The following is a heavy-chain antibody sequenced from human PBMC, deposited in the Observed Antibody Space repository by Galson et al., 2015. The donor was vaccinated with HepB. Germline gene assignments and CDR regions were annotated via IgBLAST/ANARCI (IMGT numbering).Heavy chain of an antibody. Sequence: SLRLSCAASGFTFSTYSMSWVRQAPGKGLEWVSYISSSSNSIFHADSVKGRFTISRDYAINSLYLQMDSLRAEDTAVYYCARELYGDYGFDFWGQGTLVTVSS. V-gene: IGHV3-48*01. CDR3: ARELYGDYGFDF. CDR2: ISSSSNSI. CDR1: GFTFSTYS. J-gene: IGHJ4*02. D-gene: IGHD4-17*01.